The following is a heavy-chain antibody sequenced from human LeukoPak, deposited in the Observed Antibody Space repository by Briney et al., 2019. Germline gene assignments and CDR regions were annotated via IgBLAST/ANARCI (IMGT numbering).Heavy chain of an antibody. CDR3: AKDRGWSSSWYTFDY. V-gene: IGHV3-23*01. CDR2: ISGSGDRT. Sequence: GGSLRLSCAASGFTFSSYAMSWVRQAPGKGLEWVSAISGSGDRTYYADSVKGRFTISRDNSKNTLCLQMNSLTAEDTAVYYCAKDRGWSSSWYTFDYWGQGTLVTVSS. D-gene: IGHD6-13*01. J-gene: IGHJ4*02. CDR1: GFTFSSYA.